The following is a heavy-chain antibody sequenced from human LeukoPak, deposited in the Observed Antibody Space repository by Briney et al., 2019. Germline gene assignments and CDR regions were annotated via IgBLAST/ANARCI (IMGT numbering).Heavy chain of an antibody. V-gene: IGHV1-18*01. D-gene: IGHD3-10*01. Sequence: ASVKVSCKASGYTFTSYGISWVRQAPGQGLEWTGWISAYNGNTNYAQKLQGRVTMTTDTSTSTAYMELRSLRSEDTAVYYCARAAGPYYYGSGSYYNDYWGQGTLVTVSS. CDR3: ARAAGPYYYGSGSYYNDY. CDR1: GYTFTSYG. J-gene: IGHJ4*02. CDR2: ISAYNGNT.